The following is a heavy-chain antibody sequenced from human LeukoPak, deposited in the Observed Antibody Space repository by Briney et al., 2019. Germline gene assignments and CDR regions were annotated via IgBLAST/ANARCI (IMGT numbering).Heavy chain of an antibody. V-gene: IGHV4-59*01. J-gene: IGHJ4*02. D-gene: IGHD2-15*01. CDR2: IYSSEYT. CDR3: ARGGGGYHVDY. CDR1: GGSFSNFY. Sequence: SETLSLTCTVSGGSFSNFYWSWLRQPPGKGLEWIGYIYSSEYTNYNPSLKSRVTISADTSKNQVSLKLTSVTAADTAVFYCARGGGGYHVDYWGQGTLVTVSS.